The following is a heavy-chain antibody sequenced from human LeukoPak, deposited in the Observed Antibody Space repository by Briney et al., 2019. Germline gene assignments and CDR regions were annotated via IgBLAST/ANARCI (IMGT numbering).Heavy chain of an antibody. D-gene: IGHD3-10*01. Sequence: SETLSLTCTVSGYSISSGYYWGWIRQPPGKGLEWIGSIYHSGSTYYNPSLKSRVTISVDTSKNQFSLRLSSVTAADTAVYYCARLPPRGRNDAFDIWGQGTMVTVSS. CDR1: GYSISSGYY. J-gene: IGHJ3*02. V-gene: IGHV4-38-2*02. CDR3: ARLPPRGRNDAFDI. CDR2: IYHSGST.